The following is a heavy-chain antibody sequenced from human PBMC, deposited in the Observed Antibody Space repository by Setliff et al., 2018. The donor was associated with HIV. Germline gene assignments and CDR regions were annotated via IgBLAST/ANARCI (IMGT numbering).Heavy chain of an antibody. CDR2: INHSGST. J-gene: IGHJ6*02. V-gene: IGHV4-39*07. CDR1: GGSISSSSYY. D-gene: IGHD7-27*01. CDR3: ARVVLYADLGIAGLTNYYYGMDV. Sequence: SETLSLTCTVSGGSISSSSYYWGWIRQPPGKGLEWIGEINHSGSTNYNPSLKSRVTISVDTSKNQFSLKLSSVTAADTAVYYCARVVLYADLGIAGLTNYYYGMDVWGQGTTVTVSS.